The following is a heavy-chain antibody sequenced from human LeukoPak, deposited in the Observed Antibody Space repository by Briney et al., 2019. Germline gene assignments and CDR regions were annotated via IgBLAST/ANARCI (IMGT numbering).Heavy chain of an antibody. Sequence: SETLSLTCTVSGGSISSSSYYWGWIRQPPGKGLEWIGSIYYSGSTNYNPSLESRVTMSIDTSKNQFSLWLSSVTAADTAVYYCARGSRGPDYWGQGALVTVSS. CDR1: GGSISSSSYY. D-gene: IGHD3/OR15-3a*01. V-gene: IGHV4-39*07. J-gene: IGHJ4*02. CDR2: IYYSGST. CDR3: ARGSRGPDY.